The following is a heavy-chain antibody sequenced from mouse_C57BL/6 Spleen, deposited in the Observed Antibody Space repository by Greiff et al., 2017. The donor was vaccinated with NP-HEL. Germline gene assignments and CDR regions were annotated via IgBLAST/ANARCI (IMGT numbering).Heavy chain of an antibody. Sequence: EVNVVESGGGLVKPGGSLKLSCAASGFTFSSYAMSWVRQTPEKRLEWVATISDGGSYTYYPDNVKGRFTISRDNAKNNLYLQMSHLKSEDTAMYYCARGYGNYGFAYWGQGTLVTVSA. V-gene: IGHV5-4*03. J-gene: IGHJ3*01. CDR3: ARGYGNYGFAY. CDR2: ISDGGSYT. CDR1: GFTFSSYA. D-gene: IGHD2-10*02.